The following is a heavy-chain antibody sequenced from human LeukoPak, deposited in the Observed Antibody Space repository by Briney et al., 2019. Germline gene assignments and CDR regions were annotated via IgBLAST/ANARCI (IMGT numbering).Heavy chain of an antibody. CDR2: IIPIFGTA. V-gene: IGHV1-69*05. Sequence: SVKVSCKASGGTFSSYAISWVRQAPGQGLEWMGRIIPIFGTANYAQKFQGRVTITTDESTSTAYMELSSLRSVDTAVYYCARDGKYYYDSSGYSSIDYWGQGTLVTVSS. CDR1: GGTFSSYA. D-gene: IGHD3-22*01. CDR3: ARDGKYYYDSSGYSSIDY. J-gene: IGHJ4*02.